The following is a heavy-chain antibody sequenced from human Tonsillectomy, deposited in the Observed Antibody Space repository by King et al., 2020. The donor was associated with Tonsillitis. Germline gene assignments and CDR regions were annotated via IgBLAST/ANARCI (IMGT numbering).Heavy chain of an antibody. CDR3: AKDLFTFRSGSYFCVDY. CDR1: GFTFSSYG. J-gene: IGHJ4*02. D-gene: IGHD1-26*01. CDR2: ISYDGSNK. V-gene: IGHV3-30*18. Sequence: VQLVESGGGVVQPGRSLRLSCAASGFTFSSYGMHWVRQAPGKGLEWVAVISYDGSNKYYADSVKGRFTISRDNYKNTLYLQMNSLRAEDTAVYYCAKDLFTFRSGSYFCVDYWGQGTLVTVSS.